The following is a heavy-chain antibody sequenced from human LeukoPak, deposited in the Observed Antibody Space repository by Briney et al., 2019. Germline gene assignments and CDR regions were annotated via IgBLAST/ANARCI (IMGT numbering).Heavy chain of an antibody. CDR2: IYHSGNT. Sequence: PSETLSLTCIVSGYSISSGYYWGWIRQPPGKGLEWIGNIYHSGNTYYNPSLRSRVTISVDTSNNQFSLKLSSVTAADTAVYYCARGSSGGDYNYWGQGTLVTVSS. V-gene: IGHV4-38-2*02. CDR3: ARGSSGGDYNY. J-gene: IGHJ4*02. CDR1: GYSISSGYY. D-gene: IGHD4-17*01.